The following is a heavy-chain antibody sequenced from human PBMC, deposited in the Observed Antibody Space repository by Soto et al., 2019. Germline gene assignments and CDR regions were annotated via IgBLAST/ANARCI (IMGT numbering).Heavy chain of an antibody. Sequence: QVQLVESGGGVVQPGRSLRLSCAASGFTFSSYGMHWVRQAPGKGLEWVAVISYDGSNKYYADSVKGRFTISRDNSKNTLYLQMNSLRAEDTAVYYCAKGGTPEAYYYYGMDVWGQGTTVTVSS. CDR1: GFTFSSYG. V-gene: IGHV3-30*18. CDR2: ISYDGSNK. D-gene: IGHD1-1*01. J-gene: IGHJ6*02. CDR3: AKGGTPEAYYYYGMDV.